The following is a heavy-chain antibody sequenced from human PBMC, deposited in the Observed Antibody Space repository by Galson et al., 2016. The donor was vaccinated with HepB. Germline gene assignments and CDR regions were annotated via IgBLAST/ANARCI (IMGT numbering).Heavy chain of an antibody. CDR3: ARAYYYGMDV. J-gene: IGHJ6*02. CDR2: ISYDGSKK. Sequence: SLRLSCAASEFTFSSYGMYWVRQAPGKGLEWVAVISYDGSKKYYADSVKGRFTISRDNSKNTLYLQMNSLRAEDTAVYYCARAYYYGMDVWGQGTTVTVSS. V-gene: IGHV3-30*03. CDR1: EFTFSSYG.